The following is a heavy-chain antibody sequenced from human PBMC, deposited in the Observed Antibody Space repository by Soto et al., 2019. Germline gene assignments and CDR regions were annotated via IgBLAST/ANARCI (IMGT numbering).Heavy chain of an antibody. J-gene: IGHJ6*02. CDR1: GFTFNVYG. CDR2: LIPIYDEP. Sequence: QVQLVQSGAEVKNPGSSVRVSCKTSGFTFNVYGIHWVRQAPGQGLEWMGGLIPIYDEPNYEQKFQGRVTITADKSTATVYLELNSLRSEDTAVYFCARVRDPHLDHYGLDVWGQGTTVTVSS. V-gene: IGHV1-69*06. CDR3: ARVRDPHLDHYGLDV.